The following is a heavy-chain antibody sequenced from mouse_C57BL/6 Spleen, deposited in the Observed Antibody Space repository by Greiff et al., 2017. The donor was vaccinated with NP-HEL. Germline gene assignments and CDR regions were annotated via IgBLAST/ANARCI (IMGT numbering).Heavy chain of an antibody. J-gene: IGHJ1*03. Sequence: VKLQESGPGLVKPSQSLFLTCSITGFPITSGYYWIWIRQSPGKPLEWMGYITHSGETFYNPSLQSPISITRETSKNQFFLQLNSVTTEDTAMYYCAGDRANYSNRDWYFDVWGTGTTVTVSS. D-gene: IGHD2-5*01. CDR2: ITHSGET. CDR3: AGDRANYSNRDWYFDV. CDR1: GFPITSGYY. V-gene: IGHV12-3*01.